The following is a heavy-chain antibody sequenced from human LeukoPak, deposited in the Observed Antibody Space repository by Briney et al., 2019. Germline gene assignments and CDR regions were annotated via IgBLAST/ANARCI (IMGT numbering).Heavy chain of an antibody. D-gene: IGHD3-3*01. J-gene: IGHJ4*02. CDR1: GGSISSSSYY. CDR2: IYYSGST. CDR3: ARVWSGRGESLDY. V-gene: IGHV4-39*07. Sequence: SETLSRTCTVSGGSISSSSYYWGWIRQPPGKGLEWIGSIYYSGSTYYNPSLKSRVTISVDTSKNQFSLKLSSVTAADTAVYYCARVWSGRGESLDYWGQGTLVTVSS.